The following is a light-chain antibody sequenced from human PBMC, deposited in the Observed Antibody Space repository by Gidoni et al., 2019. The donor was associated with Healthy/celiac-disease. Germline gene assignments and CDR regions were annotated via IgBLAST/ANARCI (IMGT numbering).Light chain of an antibody. CDR2: DAS. CDR3: QQYDNLPYT. J-gene: IGKJ2*01. CDR1: QDISNY. V-gene: IGKV1-33*01. Sequence: DIQMNQSPSSLSAAVGARVTITCQASQDISNYLNWYQQKPRKAPKLLIYDASNLETGVPSRFSGSGSGTDFTFTISSLQPEDIATYYCQQYDNLPYTFGQGTKLEIK.